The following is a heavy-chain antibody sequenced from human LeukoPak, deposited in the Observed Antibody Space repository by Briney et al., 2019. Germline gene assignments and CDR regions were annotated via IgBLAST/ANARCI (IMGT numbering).Heavy chain of an antibody. CDR3: AREAERGDSSSYYGYYFDY. CDR2: IGPTSTKN. J-gene: IGHJ4*02. D-gene: IGHD3-22*01. CDR1: GFKFSDSY. Sequence: GGSLRLSCAASGFKFSDSYMSWIRQAPGKGLEWISYIGPTSTKNSYADSVEGRFTISRDNAKNSLYLQMNSLRAEDTAVYYCAREAERGDSSSYYGYYFDYWGQGALVTVSS. V-gene: IGHV3-11*04.